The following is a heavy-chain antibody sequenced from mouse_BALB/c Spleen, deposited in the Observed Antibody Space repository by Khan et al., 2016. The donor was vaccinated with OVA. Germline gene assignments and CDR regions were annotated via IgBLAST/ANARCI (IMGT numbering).Heavy chain of an antibody. CDR1: GFTFSAYG. V-gene: IGHV5-6*01. CDR3: ASHLTGSVAY. J-gene: IGHJ3*01. D-gene: IGHD4-1*01. Sequence: EVKLLESGGDLMKPGGSLKLSCAASGFTFSAYGMSWVRQTPDKRLEWVATINSDGYYTYYPDSVQGRFTISRNNAKNTLSLQMSSLKSEDTAMYYCASHLTGSVAYWGQGTLVTVAA. CDR2: INSDGYYT.